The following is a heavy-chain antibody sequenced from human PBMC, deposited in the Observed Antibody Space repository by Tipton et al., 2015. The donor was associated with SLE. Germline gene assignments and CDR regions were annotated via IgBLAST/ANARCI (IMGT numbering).Heavy chain of an antibody. CDR2: ISGSGGST. D-gene: IGHD3-16*01. J-gene: IGHJ4*02. V-gene: IGHV3-23*01. CDR3: ARGILWGYFDY. Sequence: GSLRLSCAASGFTFSSYAMSWVRQAPGKGLEWVSAISGSGGSTYYADSVKGRFTISRDNAKNSLYLQMNSLRAEDTAVYYCARGILWGYFDYWGQGTLVTVSS. CDR1: GFTFSSYA.